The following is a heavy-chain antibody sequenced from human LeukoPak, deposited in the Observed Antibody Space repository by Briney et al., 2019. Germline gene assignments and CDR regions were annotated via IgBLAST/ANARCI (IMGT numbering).Heavy chain of an antibody. CDR1: GFTVSSNY. V-gene: IGHV3-23*01. D-gene: IGHD3-3*01. Sequence: GGSLRLSCAASGFTVSSNYMSWVCQAPGKGLEWVSVISGSDAGTYYADSVKGRFTISRDNSKNTLYLQMNSLRAEDTAVYYCAKNIPYYDFWSGYYRDYYYYGMDVWGQGTTVTVSS. J-gene: IGHJ6*02. CDR3: AKNIPYYDFWSGYYRDYYYYGMDV. CDR2: ISGSDAGT.